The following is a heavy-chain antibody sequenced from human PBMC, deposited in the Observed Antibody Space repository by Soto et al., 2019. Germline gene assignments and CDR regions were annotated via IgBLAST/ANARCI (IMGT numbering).Heavy chain of an antibody. D-gene: IGHD3-16*02. CDR3: ERVVGDYVWGSYRPYYFDY. CDR2: ISAYNGNT. J-gene: IGHJ4*02. V-gene: IGHV1-18*01. CDR1: GYTFTSYG. Sequence: QVQLVQSGAEVKKPGASVKVSCKASGYTFTSYGISWVRQAPGQGLEWMGWISAYNGNTNYAQKFQGRVTMTTDTSTSTAYMELRSLRSDDTAVYYCERVVGDYVWGSYRPYYFDYWGQGTLVTVSS.